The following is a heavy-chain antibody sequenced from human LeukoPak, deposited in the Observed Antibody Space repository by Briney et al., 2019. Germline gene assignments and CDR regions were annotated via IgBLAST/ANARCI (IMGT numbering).Heavy chain of an antibody. J-gene: IGHJ4*02. D-gene: IGHD6-13*01. CDR1: GFAFSAYS. CDR2: ITSNGGST. Sequence: GGSLRLSCSGSGFAFSAYSMHWVRQAPGRGLEYLSGITSNGGSTYYADSMKGRFTISRDNSKNTLYLQMNSLRAEDTSVYYCAKVYSSSWYFDYWGQGTLVTVSS. CDR3: AKVYSSSWYFDY. V-gene: IGHV3-64*04.